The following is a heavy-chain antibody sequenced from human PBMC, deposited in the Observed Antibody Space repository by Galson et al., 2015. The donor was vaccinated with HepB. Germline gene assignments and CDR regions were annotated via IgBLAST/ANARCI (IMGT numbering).Heavy chain of an antibody. J-gene: IGHJ6*02. CDR2: IYYSGST. CDR3: ARVSHCASEAREGRLAAAAPITTTTRACIGMDV. CDR1: GGSISSYY. D-gene: IGHD6-13*01. V-gene: IGHV4-59*01. Sequence: ETLSLTCTVSGGSISSYYWGWIRQPPGKGLEWIGYIYYSGSTNYNPSLKSRVTISVDTSKNQFSPKLSSVTAADTAVYYCARVSHCASEAREGRLAAAAPITTTTRACIGMDVWGQGTTVTVSS.